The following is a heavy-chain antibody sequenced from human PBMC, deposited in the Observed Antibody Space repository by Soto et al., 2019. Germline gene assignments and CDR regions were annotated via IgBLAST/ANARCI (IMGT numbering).Heavy chain of an antibody. V-gene: IGHV4-34*01. D-gene: IGHD6-19*01. J-gene: IGHJ4*02. Sequence: SETLSLTCAVYGGSFSGYYWSWIRQPPGKGLEWIGEINHSGSTNYNSSLKSRVTISVDTSKNQFSLKLSSVTAADTAVYYCARGYSSGWYEGNYFDYWGQGTLVTVSS. CDR3: ARGYSSGWYEGNYFDY. CDR1: GGSFSGYY. CDR2: INHSGST.